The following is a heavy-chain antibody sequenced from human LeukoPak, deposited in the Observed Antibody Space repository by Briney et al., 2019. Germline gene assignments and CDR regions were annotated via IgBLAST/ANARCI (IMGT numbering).Heavy chain of an antibody. J-gene: IGHJ4*02. CDR2: ISGTGGST. D-gene: IGHD1-1*01. CDR3: ARVWKGNYYDY. Sequence: GGSLRLSCAASGFTFSNYGMSWVRQAPGKGLEWISGISGTGGSTYYADSVKGRFTISRDNSKNTLYLQMNSLRAEDAAIYYCARVWKGNYYDYWGQGTLVTVSS. CDR1: GFTFSNYG. V-gene: IGHV3-23*01.